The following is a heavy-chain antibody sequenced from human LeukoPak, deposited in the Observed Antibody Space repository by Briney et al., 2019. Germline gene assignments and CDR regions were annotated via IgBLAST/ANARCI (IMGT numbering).Heavy chain of an antibody. CDR3: ARSVIGSSVFPFDY. D-gene: IGHD3-10*01. J-gene: IGHJ4*02. Sequence: SETLSLTCTVSGGSIGSYYWTWIRQPAGKGLEWIGHIYTSGSTTYNPSLESRVTIPVDKSKKQFSLKLSSVTAADTAIYYCARSVIGSSVFPFDYWGQGTLVTVSS. CDR1: GGSIGSYY. V-gene: IGHV4-4*07. CDR2: IYTSGST.